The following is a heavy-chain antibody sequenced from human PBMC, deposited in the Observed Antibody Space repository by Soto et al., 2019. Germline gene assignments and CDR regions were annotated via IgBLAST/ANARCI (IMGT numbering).Heavy chain of an antibody. CDR2: IIPIFGTA. Sequence: SVKVSCKASGGTFSSYAISWVRQAPGQGLEWMGGIIPIFGTANYAQKFQGRVTITADESTSTAYMELSSLRSEDTAVYYCARDYGGNSGLIDYWGQGTLVTVSS. CDR3: ARDYGGNSGLIDY. D-gene: IGHD4-17*01. J-gene: IGHJ4*02. CDR1: GGTFSSYA. V-gene: IGHV1-69*13.